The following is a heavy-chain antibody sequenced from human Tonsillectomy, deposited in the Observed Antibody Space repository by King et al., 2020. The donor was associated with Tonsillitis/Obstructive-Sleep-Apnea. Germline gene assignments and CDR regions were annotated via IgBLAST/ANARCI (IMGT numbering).Heavy chain of an antibody. CDR3: ARDSMSHYFDSSAYYPLSY. Sequence: QLVQSGAEVKKPGASVKVSCKASGYSFTSYGISWVRQAPGQGLEWMGWISAYNGDTNYAQKLQGRVTMTTDTSTSTAYMELRSLRSDDTAVYYCARDSMSHYFDSSAYYPLSYWGQGNLVTVSS. D-gene: IGHD3-22*01. CDR1: GYSFTSYG. V-gene: IGHV1-18*01. CDR2: ISAYNGDT. J-gene: IGHJ4*02.